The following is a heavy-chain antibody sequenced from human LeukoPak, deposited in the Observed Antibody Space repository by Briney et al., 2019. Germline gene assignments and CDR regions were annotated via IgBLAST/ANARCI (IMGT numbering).Heavy chain of an antibody. CDR2: INSDESIT. D-gene: IGHD4-11*01. CDR3: ARGLVPGFLDY. CDR1: GFTFSSSW. V-gene: IGHV3-74*01. J-gene: IGHJ4*02. Sequence: GGSLRLSCAASGFTFSSSWMYWVRQAPGKGLVWVSRINSDESITTYADSVKGRFTISRDNAKNPLYLQMNSLRAEDTAVYYCARGLVPGFLDYWGQGTPVTVSS.